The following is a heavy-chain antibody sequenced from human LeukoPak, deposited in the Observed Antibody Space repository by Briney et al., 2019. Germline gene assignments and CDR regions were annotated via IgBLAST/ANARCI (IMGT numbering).Heavy chain of an antibody. J-gene: IGHJ3*02. CDR2: IYPGDSDT. D-gene: IGHD3-10*01. Sequence: GESPKISCKGSGYSFTSYWIGCVRQMPGKGLEWMGIIYPGDSDTRYSPSFQGQVTISADKSISTAYLQWSSLKASDTAMYYCASYYGSGSYYHEPYDAFDIWGQGTMVTVSS. CDR1: GYSFTSYW. V-gene: IGHV5-51*01. CDR3: ASYYGSGSYYHEPYDAFDI.